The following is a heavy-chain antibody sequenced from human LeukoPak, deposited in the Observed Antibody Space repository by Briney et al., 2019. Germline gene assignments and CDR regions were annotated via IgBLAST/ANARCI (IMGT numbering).Heavy chain of an antibody. Sequence: GSLRLSCAASGFTFSSYAMNWVRQAPGKGLEWVSAISGSGGNTYYADSVKGRFTISRDNSKNTLYLQMNSLRAEDTAVYYCARSDYDFWSGYIYWGQGTLVTVSS. CDR3: ARSDYDFWSGYIY. CDR1: GFTFSSYA. V-gene: IGHV3-23*01. J-gene: IGHJ4*02. CDR2: ISGSGGNT. D-gene: IGHD3-3*01.